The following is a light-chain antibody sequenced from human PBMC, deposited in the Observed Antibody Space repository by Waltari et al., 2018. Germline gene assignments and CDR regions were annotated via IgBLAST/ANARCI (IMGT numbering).Light chain of an antibody. CDR3: NSYAGSNTVI. CDR1: SSDVGGYNY. V-gene: IGLV2-8*01. J-gene: IGLJ2*01. Sequence: QPALTQPPSASGSPGQSVTIPCTGTSSDVGGYNYVSWYQHHPGKAPKLIIYEVNKRPSGVPDRFSGSKSANTASLTVSGLQTEDEADYYCNSYAGSNTVIFGGGTKLTVL. CDR2: EVN.